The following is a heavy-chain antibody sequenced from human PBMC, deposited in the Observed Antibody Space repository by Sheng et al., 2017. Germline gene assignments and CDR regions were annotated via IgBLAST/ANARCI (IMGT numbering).Heavy chain of an antibody. CDR1: GGTFSSYA. V-gene: IGHV1-69*13. CDR2: IIPIFGTA. J-gene: IGHJ5*02. Sequence: QVQLVQSGAEVKKPGSSVKVSCKASGGTFSSYAISWVRQAPGQGLEWMGGIIPIFGTANYAQKFQGRVTITADESTSTAYMELSSLRSEDTAVYYCARRGDCSSTSCYTGGDQYNWFDPWGQGTLVTVSS. D-gene: IGHD2-2*02. CDR3: ARRGDCSSTSCYTGGDQYNWFDP.